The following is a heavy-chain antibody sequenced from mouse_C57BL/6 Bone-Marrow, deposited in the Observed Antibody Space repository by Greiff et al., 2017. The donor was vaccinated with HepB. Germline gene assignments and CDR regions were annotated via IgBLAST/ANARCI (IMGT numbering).Heavy chain of an antibody. CDR2: ISYDGSN. J-gene: IGHJ2*01. CDR1: GYSITSGYY. Sequence: EVKLQESGPGLVKPSQSLSLTCSVTGYSITSGYYWNWIRQFPGNKLEWMGYISYDGSNNYNPSLKNRISITRDTSKNQFFLKLNSVTTEDTATYYCARGRYSNYDYWGQGTTLTVSS. D-gene: IGHD2-5*01. CDR3: ARGRYSNYDY. V-gene: IGHV3-6*01.